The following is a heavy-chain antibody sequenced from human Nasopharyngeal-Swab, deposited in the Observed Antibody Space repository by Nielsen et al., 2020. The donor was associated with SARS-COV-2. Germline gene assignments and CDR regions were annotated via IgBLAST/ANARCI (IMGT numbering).Heavy chain of an antibody. D-gene: IGHD3-22*01. J-gene: IGHJ4*02. V-gene: IGHV1-8*01. CDR3: AGLGASSRMGTMIVVALYYFDY. Sequence: ASVKVSCKASGYTFTSYDINWVRQATGQGLEWMGWMNPNSGNTGYAQKFQGRVTMTRNTSISTAYMELSSLRSEDTAVYYCAGLGASSRMGTMIVVALYYFDYWGQGTLVTVSS. CDR2: MNPNSGNT. CDR1: GYTFTSYD.